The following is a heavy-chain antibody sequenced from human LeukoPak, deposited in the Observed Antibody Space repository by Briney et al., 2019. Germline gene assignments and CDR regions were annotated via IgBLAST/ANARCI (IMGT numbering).Heavy chain of an antibody. CDR1: GFTFSSYS. V-gene: IGHV3-21*01. Sequence: GGSLRLSCAASGFTFSSYSMNWVRQAPGKGLEWVSSISSSSSYIYYADSVKGRFTISRDNAKNSLYLQMNSLRAEDTAVYYCARSTTYYYGSGSYLREGPPLGHFDYWGQGTLVTVSS. J-gene: IGHJ4*02. CDR3: ARSTTYYYGSGSYLREGPPLGHFDY. D-gene: IGHD3-10*01. CDR2: ISSSSSYI.